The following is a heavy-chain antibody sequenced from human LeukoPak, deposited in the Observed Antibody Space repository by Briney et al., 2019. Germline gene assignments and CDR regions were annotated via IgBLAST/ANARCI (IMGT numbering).Heavy chain of an antibody. Sequence: PGGSLRLSCAASGFTLSSYAMSWVRQAPGKGLEWVSAISGSGGSTYYADSVKGRFTISRDNSKNTLYLQMNSLRAEDTAVYYCAKESHGYTIIPPDYWGQGTLVTVSS. CDR3: AKESHGYTIIPPDY. CDR2: ISGSGGST. J-gene: IGHJ4*02. D-gene: IGHD5-24*01. V-gene: IGHV3-23*01. CDR1: GFTLSSYA.